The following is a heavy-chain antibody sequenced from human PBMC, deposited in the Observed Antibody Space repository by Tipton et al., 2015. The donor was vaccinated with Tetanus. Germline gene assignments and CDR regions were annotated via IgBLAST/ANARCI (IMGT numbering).Heavy chain of an antibody. Sequence: SLRLSCAASGFTFSSYGMHWVRQAPGKGLEWVAVISYDGSNKYYADSVKGRFTISRDNSKNTLYLQMNSVRAEDTAVYYCAKDWGGRQWLVPDYWGQGTLVTASS. J-gene: IGHJ4*02. CDR2: ISYDGSNK. D-gene: IGHD6-19*01. V-gene: IGHV3-30*18. CDR3: AKDWGGRQWLVPDY. CDR1: GFTFSSYG.